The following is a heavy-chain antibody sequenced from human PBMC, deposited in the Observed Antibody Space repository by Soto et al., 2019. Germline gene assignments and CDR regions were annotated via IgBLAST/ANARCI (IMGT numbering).Heavy chain of an antibody. Sequence: SETLSLTCAVYGGSFSGYCWSWLRQPPGKGLEWIGEINHSGSTNYNPSLKSRVTISVDTSKNQFSLKLSSVTAADTAVYYCARECDHSNHWYFDLWGRGTPVIVSS. CDR1: GGSFSGYC. V-gene: IGHV4-34*01. J-gene: IGHJ2*01. D-gene: IGHD4-4*01. CDR2: INHSGST. CDR3: ARECDHSNHWYFDL.